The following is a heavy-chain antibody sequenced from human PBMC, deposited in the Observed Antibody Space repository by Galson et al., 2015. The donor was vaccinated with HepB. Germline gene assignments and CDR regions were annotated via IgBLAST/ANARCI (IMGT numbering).Heavy chain of an antibody. Sequence: SLRLSCAASGFTFSSYGMHWVRQAPGKGLEWVAFIRYDGSNKYYADSVKGRFTISRDNSKNTLYLQMNSLRAEDTAVYYCATLGEYCSGGSCYYYYGMDVWGQGTTVTVSS. CDR2: IRYDGSNK. V-gene: IGHV3-30*02. CDR3: ATLGEYCSGGSCYYYYGMDV. D-gene: IGHD2-15*01. J-gene: IGHJ6*02. CDR1: GFTFSSYG.